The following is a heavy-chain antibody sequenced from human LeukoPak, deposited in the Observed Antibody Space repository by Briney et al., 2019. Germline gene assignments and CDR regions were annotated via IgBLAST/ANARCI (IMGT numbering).Heavy chain of an antibody. CDR3: ARAPTWSSTSYNYYYMDV. CDR1: GYTFTSYD. J-gene: IGHJ6*03. Sequence: ASVKVSCKASGYTFTSYDINWVRQATGQGLEWMGWMNRNSGNTGYAQKFQGRVAMTKNTSISTAYMELSSLRSEDTALYYCARAPTWSSTSYNYYYMDVWGKGTTVTISS. D-gene: IGHD3-3*01. CDR2: MNRNSGNT. V-gene: IGHV1-8*01.